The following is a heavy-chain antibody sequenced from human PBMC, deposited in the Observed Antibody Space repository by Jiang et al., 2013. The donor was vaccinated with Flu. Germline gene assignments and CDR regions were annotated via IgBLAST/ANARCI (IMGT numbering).Heavy chain of an antibody. CDR2: TYYRSKWYN. D-gene: IGHD3-22*01. Sequence: SQTLSLTCAVSGDSVSSNSAAWNWIRQSPSRGLEWLGRTYYRSKWYNDYAVSVKSRITINPDTSKNQFSLQLNSVTPEDTAVYYCAREGGGMIVVAQDAFDIWGQGTMVTVSS. CDR3: AREGGGMIVVAQDAFDI. CDR1: GDSVSSNSAA. J-gene: IGHJ3*02. V-gene: IGHV6-1*01.